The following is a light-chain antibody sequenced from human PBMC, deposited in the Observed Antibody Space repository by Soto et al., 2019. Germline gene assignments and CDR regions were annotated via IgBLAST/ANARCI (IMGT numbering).Light chain of an antibody. CDR1: QSVSYTF. CDR3: QQYGTSPLT. CDR2: GAF. V-gene: IGKV3-20*01. J-gene: IGKJ4*01. Sequence: EIVLTQSPGTLPLSPGERATLSCRGSQSVSYTFLAWYQQKPGQAPRLRIHGAFSRATGIPDRFSGSGSGTDFTLTITGLVPEDFAVYYGQQYGTSPLTFGGGTKVDIK.